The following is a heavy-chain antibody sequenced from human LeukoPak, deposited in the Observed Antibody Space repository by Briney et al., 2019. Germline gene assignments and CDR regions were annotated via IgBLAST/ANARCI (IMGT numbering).Heavy chain of an antibody. Sequence: TGGSLRLPCAASGFTFSTYGMSWVRQAPGKGLEWVSGISGSGGSTNYADSVKGRFTISRDNSKNTLYLQMSNLRAEDTAVYYCAKDPYCGGACYFDLWGRGTLVTVSS. J-gene: IGHJ2*01. V-gene: IGHV3-23*01. CDR2: ISGSGGST. CDR1: GFTFSTYG. CDR3: AKDPYCGGACYFDL. D-gene: IGHD2-21*01.